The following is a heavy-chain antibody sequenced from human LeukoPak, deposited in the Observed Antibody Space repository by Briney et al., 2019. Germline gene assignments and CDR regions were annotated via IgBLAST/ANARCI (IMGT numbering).Heavy chain of an antibody. V-gene: IGHV1-18*01. CDR2: ISVDNGNT. CDR3: ARDGAGYGFGESYYYGMDV. J-gene: IGHJ6*02. CDR1: GYTFSSYG. D-gene: IGHD5-12*01. Sequence: ASVKVSCKASGYTFSSYGISWVRQAPGQGLEWMGWISVDNGNTNYAQKLQGRVTITADESTSTAYMELSSLRSEDTAVYYCARDGAGYGFGESYYYGMDVWGQGTTVTVSS.